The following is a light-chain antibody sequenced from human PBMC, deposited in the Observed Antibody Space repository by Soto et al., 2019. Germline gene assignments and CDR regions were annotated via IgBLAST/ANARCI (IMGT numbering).Light chain of an antibody. CDR1: QSVSSN. CDR2: GAS. J-gene: IGKJ2*01. V-gene: IGKV3-15*01. CDR3: QQYNNWPSMYT. Sequence: RVMTQSPATLSVSPGERATLSCRASQSVSSNLAWYQQKPGQAPRLLIYGASIRATGVPARFSGSGSGTDFPLTISSLQSEDFAIYYCQQYNNWPSMYTFGQGTKLEIK.